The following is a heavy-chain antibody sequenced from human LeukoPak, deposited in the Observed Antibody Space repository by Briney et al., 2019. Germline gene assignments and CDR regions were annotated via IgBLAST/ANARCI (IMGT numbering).Heavy chain of an antibody. D-gene: IGHD3-10*01. V-gene: IGHV1-18*01. CDR1: GYTFTSYG. Sequence: ASVKVSCKASGYTFTSYGISWVRQAPGQGLEWMGWISAYNGNTNYAQKLQGRVTMTTDTSTSTAYMELSSLRSEDTAVYYCAKRSGSFTTIHRVGYDIWGQGTMVTVSS. CDR2: ISAYNGNT. CDR3: AKRSGSFTTIHRVGYDI. J-gene: IGHJ3*02.